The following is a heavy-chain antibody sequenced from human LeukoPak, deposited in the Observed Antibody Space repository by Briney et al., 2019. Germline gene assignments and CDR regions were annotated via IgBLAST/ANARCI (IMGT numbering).Heavy chain of an antibody. CDR1: GFTVSSNS. CDR3: ARDSGDFFDY. V-gene: IGHV4-59*02. CDR2: FYYSGTT. J-gene: IGHJ4*02. Sequence: PGGSLRLSCTVSGFTVSSNSMSWIRQPPGKGLEWIGCFYYSGTTNYNPSLKSRVTISMDTSKNYVSLNLSSVTAADTAVYYCARDSGDFFDYWGQGTLVTVSS.